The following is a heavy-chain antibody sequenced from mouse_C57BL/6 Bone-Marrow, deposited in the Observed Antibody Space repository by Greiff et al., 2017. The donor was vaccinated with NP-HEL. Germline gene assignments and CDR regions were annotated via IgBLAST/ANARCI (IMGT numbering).Heavy chain of an antibody. J-gene: IGHJ1*03. Sequence: EVKVVESGGGLVQPKGSLKLSCAASGFTFNTYAMHWVRQAPGKGLEWVARIRSKSSNYATYYADSVKDRFTISRDDSQSMLYLQMNNLKTEDTAMYYGVRGTTVVAHWYFDVWGTGTTVTVSS. CDR1: GFTFNTYA. CDR3: VRGTTVVAHWYFDV. V-gene: IGHV10-3*01. D-gene: IGHD1-1*01. CDR2: IRSKSSNYAT.